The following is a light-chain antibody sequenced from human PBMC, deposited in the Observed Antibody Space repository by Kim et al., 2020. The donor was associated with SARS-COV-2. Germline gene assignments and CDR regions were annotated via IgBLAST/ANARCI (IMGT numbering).Light chain of an antibody. CDR3: AAWDDSLNGWV. CDR1: SSNIQANI. Sequence: SVLTQPPSASGTPGQRVTIPCSGSSSNIQANIVNWYQQVPGTAPRLLIYGNNQRPSGVPDRVSGSKSGTSASLAISGLQSEDEADYYCAAWDDSLNGWVFGGGTQLTVL. J-gene: IGLJ3*02. CDR2: GNN. V-gene: IGLV1-44*01.